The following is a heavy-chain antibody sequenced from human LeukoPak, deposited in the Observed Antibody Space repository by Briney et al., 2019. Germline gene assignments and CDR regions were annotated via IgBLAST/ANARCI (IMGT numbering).Heavy chain of an antibody. CDR1: GYTFTGYG. V-gene: IGHV1-18*01. CDR2: ISAYNGNT. CDR3: ARYYYDSSGYYYGITYYYYYYMDV. D-gene: IGHD3-22*01. J-gene: IGHJ6*03. Sequence: AASVKVSCKASGYTFTGYGISWVRQAPGQGLEWMGWISAYNGNTNYAQKLQGRVTMTTDTSTSTAYMELRSLRSDDTAVYYCARYYYDSSGYYYGITYYYYYYMDVWGKGTTVTVSS.